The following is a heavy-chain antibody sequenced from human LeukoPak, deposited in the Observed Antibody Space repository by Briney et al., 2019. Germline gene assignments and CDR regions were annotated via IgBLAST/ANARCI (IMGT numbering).Heavy chain of an antibody. CDR2: IYYSGST. V-gene: IGHV4-39*07. D-gene: IGHD3-10*01. CDR3: ASQLRYYYAFDI. CDR1: GGSISSSSYY. Sequence: PSETLSLTCTVSGGSISSSSYYWGWIRQPPGKGLEWIGSIYYSGSTYYNPSLKSRVTISVDTSKNQFSLKLSSVTAADTAVYYCASQLRYYYAFDIWGQGTMVTVSS. J-gene: IGHJ3*02.